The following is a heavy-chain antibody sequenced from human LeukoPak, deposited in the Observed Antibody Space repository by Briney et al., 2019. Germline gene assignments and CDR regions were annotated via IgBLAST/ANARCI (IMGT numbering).Heavy chain of an antibody. CDR3: ASLKTGYSSSWVDY. V-gene: IGHV4-39*01. CDR2: IYYSGST. CDR1: GGSISSSSYY. J-gene: IGHJ4*02. Sequence: SEILSLTCTVSGGSISSSSYYWCWIRQPPGKGLEWIGSIYYSGSTYYNPSLKSRVTISVDTSKNQFSLKLSSVTAADTAVYYCASLKTGYSSSWVDYWGQGTLVTVSS. D-gene: IGHD6-13*01.